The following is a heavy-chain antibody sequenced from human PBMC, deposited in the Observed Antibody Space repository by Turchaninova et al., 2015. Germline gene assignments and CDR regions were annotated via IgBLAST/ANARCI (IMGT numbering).Heavy chain of an antibody. CDR1: GGPVRSGSYS. J-gene: IGHJ4*02. D-gene: IGHD6-13*01. Sequence: QVQLQESGPGLVKPSETLSLTGSVSGGPVRSGSYSGIWIRQPPGKGLGWIGHIYNSGSTDYNPSLKSRVTISVDMAKNQFSLRLISVTAADTAVYFCSTLLVGAGGRGYWGQGTLVTVSS. CDR2: IYNSGST. V-gene: IGHV4-61*01. CDR3: STLLVGAGGRGY.